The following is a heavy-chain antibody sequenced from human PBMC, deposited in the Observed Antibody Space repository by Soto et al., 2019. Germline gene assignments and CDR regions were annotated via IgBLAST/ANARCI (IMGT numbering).Heavy chain of an antibody. D-gene: IGHD6-19*01. CDR3: AKGGRQWLVTSDFNY. V-gene: IGHV3-30*18. CDR1: GFPFSDYA. CDR2: VSHDGRNT. J-gene: IGHJ4*02. Sequence: GGSLRLSCAASGFPFSDYAMHWVRRAPGKGLEWGAVVSHDGRNTHYADSVKGRFTISRDSSKNTVSLEMTSLRAEDTAVYYCAKGGRQWLVTSDFNYWGQGALVTVS.